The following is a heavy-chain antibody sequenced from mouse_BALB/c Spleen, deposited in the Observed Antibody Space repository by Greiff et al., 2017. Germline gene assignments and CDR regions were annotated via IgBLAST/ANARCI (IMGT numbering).Heavy chain of an antibody. CDR1: GFNIKDTY. J-gene: IGHJ2*01. Sequence: EVQLQQSGAELVKPGASVKLSCTASGFNIKDTYMHWVKQRPEQGLEWIGRIDPANGNTKYDPKFQGKATITADTSSNTAYLQLSSLTSEDTAVYYCARNHYGSRGYYFDYWGQGTTLTVSS. CDR2: IDPANGNT. CDR3: ARNHYGSRGYYFDY. D-gene: IGHD1-1*01. V-gene: IGHV14-3*02.